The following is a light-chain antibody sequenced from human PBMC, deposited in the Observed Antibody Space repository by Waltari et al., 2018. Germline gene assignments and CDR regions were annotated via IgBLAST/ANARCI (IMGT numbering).Light chain of an antibody. Sequence: QSALTQPASVSGSPGQSITISCIGTSSDVGNYKYVYWYQRHPGKAPKLLIYDVSKRPLRVSNLFSVSKSANTASLTISWLQAEDGAVYCGSSYTSTTSLLVFGTGTKVTVL. J-gene: IGLJ1*01. V-gene: IGLV2-14*03. CDR3: SSYTSTTSLLV. CDR1: SSDVGNYKY. CDR2: DVS.